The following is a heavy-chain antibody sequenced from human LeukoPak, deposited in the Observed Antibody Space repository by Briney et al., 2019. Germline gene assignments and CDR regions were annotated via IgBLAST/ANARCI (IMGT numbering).Heavy chain of an antibody. V-gene: IGHV3-48*03. J-gene: IGHJ6*03. Sequence: GGSLRLSCAASGFTFSSYEMNWVRQAPGKGLEWVSYISSSGSTIYYADSVKGRFTISRDTARNSVFLQMNSLRAEDTAMYYCARDMGDYADFNYYYYYMDVWGKGTTVTVSS. CDR3: ARDMGDYADFNYYYYYMDV. CDR2: ISSSGSTI. CDR1: GFTFSSYE. D-gene: IGHD4-17*01.